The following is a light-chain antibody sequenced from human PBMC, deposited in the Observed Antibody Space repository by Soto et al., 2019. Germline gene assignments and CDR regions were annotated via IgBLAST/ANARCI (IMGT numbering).Light chain of an antibody. V-gene: IGKV3-20*01. J-gene: IGKJ1*01. CDR3: QQYGSSPVT. Sequence: EVVLTQSPGTLSLSPGERATLSCRASQSVSSSYLAWYQQKPGLAPRLLIYGASSRATGIPDRFSGSGSGTDFTLTISRLEPEDFAVYYCQQYGSSPVTFGQGTKLDIK. CDR1: QSVSSSY. CDR2: GAS.